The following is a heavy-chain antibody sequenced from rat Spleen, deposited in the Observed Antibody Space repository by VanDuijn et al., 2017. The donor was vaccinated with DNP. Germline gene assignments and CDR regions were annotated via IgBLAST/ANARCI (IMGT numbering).Heavy chain of an antibody. J-gene: IGHJ2*01. Sequence: EVQLVESGGGLVQPGRSLKLSCAASGFTFNYYWMAWIRQVPGKGLEWIASITGGSGTTSYPDSVKGRFTISRDNARSILYLQMDSLRSEDTATYYCARDNTNSPFGFWGRGVMVTVSS. CDR2: ITGGSGTT. CDR3: ARDNTNSPFGF. CDR1: GFTFNYYW. V-gene: IGHV5-31*01. D-gene: IGHD3-8*01.